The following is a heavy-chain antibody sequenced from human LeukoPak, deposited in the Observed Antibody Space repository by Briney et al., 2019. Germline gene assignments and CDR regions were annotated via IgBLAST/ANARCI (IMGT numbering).Heavy chain of an antibody. Sequence: PGGSLRLSCAASGFTFSDYYMSWIRQAPGKGLEWIGEINHSGSTNYNPSLKSRVTISVDTSKNQFSLKLSSVTAADTAVYYCARSHFPRHSMTIFGVVKSSRGYYFDYWGQGTLVTVSS. CDR3: ARSHFPRHSMTIFGVVKSSRGYYFDY. V-gene: IGHV4-34*01. CDR1: GFTFSDYY. J-gene: IGHJ4*02. CDR2: INHSGST. D-gene: IGHD3-3*01.